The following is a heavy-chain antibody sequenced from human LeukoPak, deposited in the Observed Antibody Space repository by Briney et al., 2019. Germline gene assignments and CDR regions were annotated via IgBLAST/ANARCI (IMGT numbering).Heavy chain of an antibody. J-gene: IGHJ5*01. D-gene: IGHD5-12*01. CDR2: VYYGRTT. V-gene: IGHV4-39*01. CDR3: VRHDGRGGATMGAFDS. Sequence: PSETLSLTCTVSAGSFISSSHHWGWIRQSPGKGLEWIGTVYYGRTTYYNPSLGGRVTISLDTSANHFSLQLNSVTAADTAVYYCVRHDGRGGATMGAFDSWGQGSLVTVSS. CDR1: AGSFISSSHH.